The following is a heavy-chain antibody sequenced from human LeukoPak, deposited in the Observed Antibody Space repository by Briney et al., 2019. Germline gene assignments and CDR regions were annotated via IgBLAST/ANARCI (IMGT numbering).Heavy chain of an antibody. V-gene: IGHV3-7*01. J-gene: IGHJ4*01. CDR3: ARASKIEY. Sequence: LSGGSLRLSCAASGFTFSASWMTWVRQAPGKGLEWVTIINEGGGLTFYVDSVKGRFTISRDNAKNSLYLQMNSLRAEDTAVYYCARASKIEYWGQGTLVTVSS. CDR2: INEGGGLT. CDR1: GFTFSASW.